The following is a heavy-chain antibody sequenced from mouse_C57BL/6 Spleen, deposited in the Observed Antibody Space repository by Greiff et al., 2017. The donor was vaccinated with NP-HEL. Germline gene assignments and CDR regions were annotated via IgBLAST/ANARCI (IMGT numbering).Heavy chain of an antibody. V-gene: IGHV2-2*01. J-gene: IGHJ1*03. CDR3: ARGRYWYFDV. Sequence: QVQLKQSGPGLVKPSQSLSITCTVSGFSLTSYGVHWVRQSPGKGLEWLGVIWSGGSTDYKSAFISSLSISKTNSKSQVFFKMNSLQADDTAIYYCARGRYWYFDVWGTGTTVTVSS. CDR1: GFSLTSYG. CDR2: IWSGGST.